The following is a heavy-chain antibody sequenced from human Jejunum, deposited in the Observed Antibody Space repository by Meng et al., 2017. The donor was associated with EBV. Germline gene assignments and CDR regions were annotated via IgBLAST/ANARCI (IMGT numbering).Heavy chain of an antibody. Sequence: DVELVESGGGLVQPGGSLGLSFAASGFTFSSYWMHWVRQAPGKGLVWVSHINTDGSITNYADSVKGRFTISRDNAKNTLYLQMNSLRAEDTAVYYCVRSGGYPDYWGQGTLVTVSS. CDR3: VRSGGYPDY. D-gene: IGHD3-22*01. J-gene: IGHJ4*02. CDR1: GFTFSSYW. CDR2: INTDGSIT. V-gene: IGHV3-74*01.